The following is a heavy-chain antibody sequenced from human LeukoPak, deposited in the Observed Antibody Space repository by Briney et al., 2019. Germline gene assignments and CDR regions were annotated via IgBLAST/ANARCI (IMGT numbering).Heavy chain of an antibody. Sequence: GGSLRLSCEASGFTFSSYAMSWVRQAPGKGLEWVSAISGSGGSTYYADSVKGRFTISRDNSKNTRYLQMNSLRAEDTAVYYCAKATTAIAAAGTGSHFDYWGQGTLVTVSS. J-gene: IGHJ4*02. CDR2: ISGSGGST. V-gene: IGHV3-23*01. CDR3: AKATTAIAAAGTGSHFDY. D-gene: IGHD6-13*01. CDR1: GFTFSSYA.